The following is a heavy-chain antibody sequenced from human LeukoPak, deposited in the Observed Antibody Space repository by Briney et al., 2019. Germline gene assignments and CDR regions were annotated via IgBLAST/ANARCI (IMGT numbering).Heavy chain of an antibody. CDR2: IIPIFGTA. CDR1: GGTFSSYA. J-gene: IGHJ4*02. CDR3: ARESYSSGWNPDY. Sequence: SVKVSCKASGGTFSSYAISWVRQAPGQGLEWMGGIIPIFGTANHAQKFQGRVTITADESTSTAYMELSSLRSEDTAVYYCARESYSSGWNPDYWGQGTLVTVSS. V-gene: IGHV1-69*13. D-gene: IGHD6-19*01.